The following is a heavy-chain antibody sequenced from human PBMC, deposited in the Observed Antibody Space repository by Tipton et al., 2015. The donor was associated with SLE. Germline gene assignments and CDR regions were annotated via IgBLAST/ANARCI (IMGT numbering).Heavy chain of an antibody. V-gene: IGHV4-39*01. J-gene: IGHJ4*02. CDR2: RFSGGRT. CDR1: GDSFHSSHDQ. D-gene: IGHD3-10*01. CDR3: ARRPWGGFDY. Sequence: TLSLTCSVSGDSFHSSHDQWDWIRQSPGEGLEWIGSRFSGGRTYYNPSLKSRVTISVDTSKNQFSLRLSSVTAADTAVYYCARRPWGGFDYWGQGTLVTVSS.